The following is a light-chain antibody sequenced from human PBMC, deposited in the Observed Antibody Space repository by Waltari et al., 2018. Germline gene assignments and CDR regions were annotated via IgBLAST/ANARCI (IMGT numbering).Light chain of an antibody. CDR2: ESS. CDR1: QSINRW. Sequence: RASQSINRWLAWYQQRPGQAPKLLFSESSTLASGVPSRFSGSGSGTDFTLTINGLQPDDFATYYCQQYISYPWSFGLGTKVEIK. CDR3: QQYISYPWS. J-gene: IGKJ4*01. V-gene: IGKV1-5*03.